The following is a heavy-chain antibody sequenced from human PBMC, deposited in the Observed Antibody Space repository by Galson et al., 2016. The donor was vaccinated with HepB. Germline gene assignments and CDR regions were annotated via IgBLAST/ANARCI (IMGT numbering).Heavy chain of an antibody. CDR1: GFIFADYA. D-gene: IGHD2-21*02. V-gene: IGHV3-49*03. J-gene: IGHJ3*02. CDR2: IRSKAYLEAT. CDR3: TRVDPYCGGDCYDGAAFDI. Sequence: SLRLSCAASGFIFADYAMNWFRQTPGKGLEWVGFIRSKAYLEATGYAPSVKGRFTISRDNSKGIAYLEMNTLKTEDTAVYHCTRVDPYCGGDCYDGAAFDIWGQGTMVTVSS.